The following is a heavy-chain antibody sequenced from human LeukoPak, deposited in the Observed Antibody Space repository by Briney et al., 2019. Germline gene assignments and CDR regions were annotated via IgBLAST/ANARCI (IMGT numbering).Heavy chain of an antibody. Sequence: GGSLRLSCAASGFTFGSYWMSWVRQAPGKGLEWVANIKQDGSEKYYVDSVKGRFTISRDNAKNSLYLQMNSLRAEDTAVYYCARSTIYSSGFDYWGQGTLVTVSS. D-gene: IGHD6-19*01. CDR3: ARSTIYSSGFDY. J-gene: IGHJ4*02. V-gene: IGHV3-7*01. CDR2: IKQDGSEK. CDR1: GFTFGSYW.